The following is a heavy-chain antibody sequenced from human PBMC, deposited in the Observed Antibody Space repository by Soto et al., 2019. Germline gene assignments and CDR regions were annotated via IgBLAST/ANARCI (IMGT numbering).Heavy chain of an antibody. D-gene: IGHD3-3*01. V-gene: IGHV3-23*01. CDR2: ISGGGGNT. Sequence: EVQLLESGGGLVQPGGSLRLSCAASGFTFSNYAMSWVRQTPGKGLEWVSTISGGGGNTYYPDSVKGRFTISRDNSKDTVYLQINSLRAEDTAIYYCAKERLVRVADYWGQGSLVTVTS. CDR3: AKERLVRVADY. J-gene: IGHJ4*02. CDR1: GFTFSNYA.